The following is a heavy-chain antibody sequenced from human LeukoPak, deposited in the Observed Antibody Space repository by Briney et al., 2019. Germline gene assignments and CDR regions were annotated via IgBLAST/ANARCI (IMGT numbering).Heavy chain of an antibody. D-gene: IGHD1-26*01. V-gene: IGHV4-31*03. CDR1: GGSISSGGYY. Sequence: SETLSLTCTVSGGSISSGGYYWSWIRQHPGKGLEWIGYIYYSGSTYYNPSLKSRVTISVDTSKNRFSLKLSSVTAADTAVYYCARMVGALDAFDIWGQGTMVTVSS. CDR2: IYYSGST. CDR3: ARMVGALDAFDI. J-gene: IGHJ3*02.